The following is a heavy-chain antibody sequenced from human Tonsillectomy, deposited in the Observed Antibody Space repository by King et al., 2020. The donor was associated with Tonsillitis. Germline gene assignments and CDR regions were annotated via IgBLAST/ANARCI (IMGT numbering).Heavy chain of an antibody. CDR1: GFTFSDSY. D-gene: IGHD1-1*01. CDR2: ISRRRTYT. J-gene: IGHJ4*02. V-gene: IGHV3-11*05. CDR3: ARNWNAGHPSWVDS. Sequence: VQLVESGGGLVKPGGSLRLSCAASGFTFSDSYMSWIRQAPGKGLEWVSYISRRRTYTNNADSVKGRFTISRDNAKNSLYLQMNSLRAEDTAVYYCARNWNAGHPSWVDSWGQGTLVTVSS.